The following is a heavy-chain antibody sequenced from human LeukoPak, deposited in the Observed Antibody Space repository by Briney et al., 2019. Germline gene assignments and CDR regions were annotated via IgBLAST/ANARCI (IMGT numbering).Heavy chain of an antibody. CDR2: IYHSGST. V-gene: IGHV4-4*02. D-gene: IGHD6-19*01. CDR1: GGSISSSNW. CDR3: ARVAPNQWLVNAFDI. J-gene: IGHJ3*02. Sequence: SGTLSLTCAVSGGSISSSNWWSWVRQPPGKGLEWIGEIYHSGSTNYNPSLKSRVTMSVDKSKNQFSLKLSSVTAADTAVYYCARVAPNQWLVNAFDIWGQGTMVTVSS.